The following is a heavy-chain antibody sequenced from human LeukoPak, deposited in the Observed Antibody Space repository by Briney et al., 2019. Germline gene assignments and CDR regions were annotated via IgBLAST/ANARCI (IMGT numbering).Heavy chain of an antibody. CDR2: ISVSGSSV. J-gene: IGHJ5*02. D-gene: IGHD3-16*01. Sequence: GGSLRLSCTASGFTFSDYYMSWVRQAPGRGLEWLSYISVSGSSVSYVDPVKGRFTISRDNAKNSVYLQIDSLRVEDAAMYYCARDRQFRLHDPWGQGILVTVSS. CDR3: ARDRQFRLHDP. CDR1: GFTFSDYY. V-gene: IGHV3-11*01.